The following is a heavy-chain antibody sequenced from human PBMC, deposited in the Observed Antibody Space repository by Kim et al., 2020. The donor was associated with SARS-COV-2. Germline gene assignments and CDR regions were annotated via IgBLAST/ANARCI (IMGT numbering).Heavy chain of an antibody. CDR2: NS. J-gene: IGHJ6*02. D-gene: IGHD4-17*01. V-gene: IGHV1-8*01. CDR3: ARRLRPHMDV. Sequence: NSAHAQKFPGRVPMTRNTSMSTAYMELSSLRSEDTAVYYCARRLRPHMDVWGQGTTVTVSS.